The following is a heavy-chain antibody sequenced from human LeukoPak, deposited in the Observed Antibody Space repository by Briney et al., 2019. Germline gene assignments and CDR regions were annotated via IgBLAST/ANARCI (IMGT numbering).Heavy chain of an antibody. CDR3: GRSPKWTYYYHYLEV. CDR1: GGTFSSYA. J-gene: IGHJ6*03. V-gene: IGHV1-69*01. D-gene: IGHD2-8*01. Sequence: SVKVSCKASGGTFSSYAISWVRQAPGQGLEWMGGIIPIFGTANYAQKFQGRVTITADESTSTAYMELSSLRSEDTAVYYCGRSPKWTYYYHYLEVWGKRNTVNVSS. CDR2: IIPIFGTA.